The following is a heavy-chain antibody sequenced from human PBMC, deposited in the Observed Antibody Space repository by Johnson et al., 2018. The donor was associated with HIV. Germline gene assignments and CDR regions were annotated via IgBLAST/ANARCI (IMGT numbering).Heavy chain of an antibody. CDR2: IKQDGSEK. V-gene: IGHV3-7*01. CDR1: GFTLSSYW. J-gene: IGHJ3*02. CDR3: ARDPGWGAIDI. Sequence: VQLVESGGGLVQPGGSLRLSCGASGFTLSSYWMSWVRQAPGKGLEWVANIKQDGSEKYYVDSVKGRFTISRDNAKNSLYLQMNSLRAEDTAVYYCARDPGWGAIDIWGQGTMVTV. D-gene: IGHD1-26*01.